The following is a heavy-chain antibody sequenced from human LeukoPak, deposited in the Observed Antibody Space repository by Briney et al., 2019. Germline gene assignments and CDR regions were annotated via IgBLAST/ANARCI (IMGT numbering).Heavy chain of an antibody. J-gene: IGHJ4*02. Sequence: SETLSLTCDVYGESLNNYHWSWIRQPPGKGLEWIGEVNHSGVTKYHPSLKSRVTISLDTSKNQFSLKLTSVTAADTAVFYCARGVHYDNSGYYHRGFDSWGQGTLVTVSS. CDR1: GESLNNYH. D-gene: IGHD3-22*01. CDR3: ARGVHYDNSGYYHRGFDS. CDR2: VNHSGVT. V-gene: IGHV4-34*01.